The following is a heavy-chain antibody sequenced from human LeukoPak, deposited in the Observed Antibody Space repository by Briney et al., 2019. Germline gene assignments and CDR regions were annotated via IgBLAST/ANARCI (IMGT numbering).Heavy chain of an antibody. J-gene: IGHJ4*02. CDR2: ISGSGGTT. CDR3: AKAWPELRDEY. D-gene: IGHD1-7*01. CDR1: GFTFSSYA. V-gene: IGHV3-23*01. Sequence: AGGSLRLSCAASGFTFSSYAMSWVRQAPGKGLEWVSAISGSGGTTFYADSVKGRFTISRDNSKNTLSLQMSSLRAEDTAVYYCAKAWPELRDEYWGQGTLVTVSS.